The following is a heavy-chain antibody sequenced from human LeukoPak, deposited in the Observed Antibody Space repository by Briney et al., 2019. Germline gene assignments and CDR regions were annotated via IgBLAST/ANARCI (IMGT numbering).Heavy chain of an antibody. CDR1: GFTFTTYS. Sequence: GGPLRLSCAASGFTFTTYSMNWVRQAPGKGLEWVSSITSSSTSMYYADSVKGRFTISRDNTKNTLYLQMNSLRAEDTAVYYCAKDRHAPGRYCSSTSCFPFDSWGQGTLVTVSS. CDR3: AKDRHAPGRYCSSTSCFPFDS. J-gene: IGHJ5*01. V-gene: IGHV3-21*04. D-gene: IGHD2-2*01. CDR2: ITSSSTSM.